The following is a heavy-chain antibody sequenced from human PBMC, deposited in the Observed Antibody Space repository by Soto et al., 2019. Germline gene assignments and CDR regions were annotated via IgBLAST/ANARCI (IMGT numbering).Heavy chain of an antibody. J-gene: IGHJ4*02. CDR3: ARPPGYISDWYYVDL. D-gene: IGHD6-19*01. CDR1: GYTFIDYY. V-gene: IGHV1-2*02. CDR2: ISPKSGGT. Sequence: QVQLVQSGAEVKKPGASVKVSCEASGYTFIDYYMHWVRQAPGQGFEWMGRISPKSGGTNYAQKLQGRGTRTWDTSLNTAYMELSSRMPEDTAVYYCARPPGYISDWYYVDLWGQGTLVTVSS.